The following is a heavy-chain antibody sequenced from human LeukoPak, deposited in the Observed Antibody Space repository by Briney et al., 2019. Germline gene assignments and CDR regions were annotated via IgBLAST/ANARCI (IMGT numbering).Heavy chain of an antibody. CDR3: AKYVYDYVWGSYRQSPFFDF. Sequence: GGSLRLSCAASGFTFSSYSMNWVRQAPGKGLEWVSSISSTSRHIYYADSVKGRFTISRDNAKNSLYLQMNSLRAEDTAVYYCAKYVYDYVWGSYRQSPFFDFWGQGTLVTVSS. J-gene: IGHJ4*02. CDR2: ISSTSRHI. V-gene: IGHV3-21*04. D-gene: IGHD3-16*02. CDR1: GFTFSSYS.